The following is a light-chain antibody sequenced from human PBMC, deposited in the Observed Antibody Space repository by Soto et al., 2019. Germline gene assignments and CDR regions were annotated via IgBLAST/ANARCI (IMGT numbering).Light chain of an antibody. CDR2: DVS. CDR1: SSDVGGYNY. J-gene: IGLJ2*01. CDR3: SSYTSSSTLVL. Sequence: QSALTQPASVSGSPGQSITISCTGTSSDVGGYNYVSWYQQHPGKAPKLMIYDVSNRPSGVSNRFSGSKSGNTASLTISGLQAEDEADYYCSSYTSSSTLVLFVGGTKLTVL. V-gene: IGLV2-14*01.